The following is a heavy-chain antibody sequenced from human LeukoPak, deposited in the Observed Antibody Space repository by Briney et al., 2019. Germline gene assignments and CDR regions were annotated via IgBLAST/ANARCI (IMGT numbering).Heavy chain of an antibody. J-gene: IGHJ6*03. Sequence: GASVKLSCKASGSTFTSYGISWVRQAPGQGLEWMGWISAYNDNTNYAQKFQGRVTITADKSTSTAYLELSSLRSEDAAVYYCARCPEGYYYYYYMDVWGKGTTVTVSS. V-gene: IGHV1-18*01. D-gene: IGHD5/OR15-5a*01. CDR1: GSTFTSYG. CDR3: ARCPEGYYYYYYMDV. CDR2: ISAYNDNT.